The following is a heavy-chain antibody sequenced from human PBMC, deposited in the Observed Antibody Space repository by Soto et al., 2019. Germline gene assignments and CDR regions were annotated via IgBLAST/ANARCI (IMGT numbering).Heavy chain of an antibody. CDR3: ARDQYGPAAMTGDY. V-gene: IGHV3-30-3*01. CDR2: ISYDGSNK. D-gene: IGHD2-2*01. J-gene: IGHJ4*02. CDR1: GFTFSSYA. Sequence: GGSLRLSCAASGFTFSSYAMHWVRQAPGKGLEWVAVISYDGSNKYYADSVKGRFTISRDNSKNTLYLQMNSLRAEDTAVYYCARDQYGPAAMTGDYWGQGTLVTVSS.